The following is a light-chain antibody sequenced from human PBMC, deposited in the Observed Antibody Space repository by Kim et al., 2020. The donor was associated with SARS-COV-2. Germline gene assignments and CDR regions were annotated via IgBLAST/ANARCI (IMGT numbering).Light chain of an antibody. CDR3: QHYNSYPLT. J-gene: IGKJ4*01. Sequence: ASLGNEITLSLRDSPTINSCFAWYQQKPGKAPKLLIYTASTLQNGVPSRVSGSKSGTEFTLSLSSLQPDDFAHYCCQHYNSYPLTFGGRTKVDSK. V-gene: IGKV1-5*03. CDR2: TAS. CDR1: PTINSC.